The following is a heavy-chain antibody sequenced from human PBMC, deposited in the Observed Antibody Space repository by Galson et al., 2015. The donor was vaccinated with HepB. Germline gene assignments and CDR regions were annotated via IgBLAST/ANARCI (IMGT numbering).Heavy chain of an antibody. CDR1: GLTFSSYA. V-gene: IGHV3-23*01. D-gene: IGHD1-26*01. CDR3: AKERGPYSGSYYQD. J-gene: IGHJ4*02. CDR2: ISGSGGSTYST. Sequence: SLRLSCAASGLTFSSYAKSWVRQAPGKGLEWVSDISGSGGSTYSTYYADSVKGRFTISRDNSKNTLYLQMNSLRAEDTAVYYCAKERGPYSGSYYQDWGQGTLVTVSS.